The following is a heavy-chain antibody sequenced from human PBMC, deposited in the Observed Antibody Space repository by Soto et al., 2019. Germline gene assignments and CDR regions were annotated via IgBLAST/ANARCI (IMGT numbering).Heavy chain of an antibody. D-gene: IGHD5-12*01. CDR3: ASDGKYSGVDFFDY. CDR1: GASISSGGYY. CDR2: IYSSGTT. V-gene: IGHV4-31*03. Sequence: SETLSLTCTVSGASISSGGYYWSWIRQHPGKGLEWIGYIYSSGTTYYNPSVKSRLTLSLDTSKNQLSLKLSSVTAADTAIYFCASDGKYSGVDFFDYWGQGTLVTVSS. J-gene: IGHJ4*02.